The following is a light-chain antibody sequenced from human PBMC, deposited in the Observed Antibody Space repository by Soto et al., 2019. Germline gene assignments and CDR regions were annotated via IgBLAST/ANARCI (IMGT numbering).Light chain of an antibody. CDR1: QSITDW. CDR3: QYWDDYSWT. V-gene: IGKV1-5*03. Sequence: DIQMTQSPSTLSASVGDRVTITCRASQSITDWLAWYQQKPGKAPKFLIYKASNLEGGVPSRVSGSGSGTEFTLAISSVQPYDFATYYCQYWDDYSWTFGQGTKVEIK. J-gene: IGKJ1*01. CDR2: KAS.